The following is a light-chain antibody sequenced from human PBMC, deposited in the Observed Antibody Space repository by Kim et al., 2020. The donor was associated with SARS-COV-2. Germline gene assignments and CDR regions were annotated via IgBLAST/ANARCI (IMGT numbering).Light chain of an antibody. CDR3: QTWDTGIWV. V-gene: IGLV4-69*01. CDR1: SGDGSYA. Sequence: AAGKLTSTLSSGDGSYAIAWHEQQQGKGPGYLMKLNRDGSHSRGDGIPDRFSGSSSGDERYLTISSLQSEDEADYYCQTWDTGIWVFGGGTKLTVL. CDR2: LNRDGSH. J-gene: IGLJ3*02.